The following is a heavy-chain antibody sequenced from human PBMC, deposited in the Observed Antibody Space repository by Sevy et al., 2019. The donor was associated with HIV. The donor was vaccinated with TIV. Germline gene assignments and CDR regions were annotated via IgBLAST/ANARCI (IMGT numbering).Heavy chain of an antibody. CDR1: GGTFSSYA. V-gene: IGHV1-69*13. D-gene: IGHD2-15*01. CDR2: IIPIFGTA. CDR3: ARETPPDQLLVYCSGGSCPWFDP. J-gene: IGHJ5*02. Sequence: ASVKVSCKASGGTFSSYAISWVRQAPGQGLEWMGGIIPIFGTANYAQKFQGRATITADESTSTAYMELSSLRSEDTAVYYCARETPPDQLLVYCSGGSCPWFDPWGQGTLVTDSS.